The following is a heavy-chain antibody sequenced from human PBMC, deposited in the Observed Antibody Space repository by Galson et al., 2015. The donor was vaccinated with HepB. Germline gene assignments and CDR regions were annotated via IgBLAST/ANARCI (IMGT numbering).Heavy chain of an antibody. CDR3: ASLVGATRSYFDY. J-gene: IGHJ4*02. D-gene: IGHD1-26*01. CDR2: IHNSGST. Sequence: TLSLTCTVSGGSVSSGGYYWSWIRQHPGKGLEWIGHIHNSGSTYYNPSLKSRVTISVDTSKSQFSLKLASVTAADTAVYYCASLVGATRSYFDYWGQGTLVTVSS. CDR1: GGSVSSGGYY. V-gene: IGHV4-31*03.